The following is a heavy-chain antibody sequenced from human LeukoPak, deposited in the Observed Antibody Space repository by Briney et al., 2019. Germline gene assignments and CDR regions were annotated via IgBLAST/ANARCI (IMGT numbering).Heavy chain of an antibody. J-gene: IGHJ5*02. CDR1: GYIFTSYA. D-gene: IGHD2/OR15-2a*01. CDR3: ARVGCRSTTCFRTYRFDP. Sequence: ASVKVSCKASGYIFTSYAMHWVRQAPGQSLEWMGWINAGNGDTKYSQRFQGRVTITRDTSASTAYMELSSLRSEDTAMYYCARVGCRSTTCFRTYRFDPWGQETLVIVSS. CDR2: INAGNGDT. V-gene: IGHV1-3*01.